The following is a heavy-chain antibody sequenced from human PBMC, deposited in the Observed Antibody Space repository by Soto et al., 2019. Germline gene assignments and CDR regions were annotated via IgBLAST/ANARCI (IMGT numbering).Heavy chain of an antibody. J-gene: IGHJ4*02. D-gene: IGHD3-22*01. CDR1: GDSISSSTYY. V-gene: IGHV4-39*01. CDR3: VSPEGYYDSSGYTLDY. CDR2: MFYSGNT. Sequence: SETLSLTCTVSGDSISSSTYYWGWIRQPPGKGLEWIGSMFYSGNTYYNPSLKSRVTLSIDTSKNQFSLKLNSVTAADTAVYYCVSPEGYYDSSGYTLDYWGQGTLVTAPQ.